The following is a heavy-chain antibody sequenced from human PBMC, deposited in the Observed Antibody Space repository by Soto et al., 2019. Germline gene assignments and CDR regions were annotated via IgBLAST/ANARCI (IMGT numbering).Heavy chain of an antibody. D-gene: IGHD6-19*01. J-gene: IGHJ5*02. CDR1: GFTFDDYA. Sequence: EVQLVESGGGLVQPGRSLRLSCAASGFTFDDYAMHWVRQAPGKGLEWVSGISWNSGSIGYADSVKGRFTISRDNAKNSLYLQMNSLRAEDTALYYCAKDRARMAVAGLGGNWFDPWGQGTLVTVSS. V-gene: IGHV3-9*01. CDR3: AKDRARMAVAGLGGNWFDP. CDR2: ISWNSGSI.